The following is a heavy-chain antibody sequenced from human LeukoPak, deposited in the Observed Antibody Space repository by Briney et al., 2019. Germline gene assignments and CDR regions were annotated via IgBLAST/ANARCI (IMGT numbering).Heavy chain of an antibody. J-gene: IGHJ5*02. Sequence: GASVKVSCKASGYTFTSYGISWVRQAPGQGLEWMGWISAYNGNTNYAQKLQGRVTMTTDTSTSTAYMELRSLRSDDTAVYYCARVMATNEQNWFDPWGQGTLVTVSS. CDR2: ISAYNGNT. V-gene: IGHV1-18*01. D-gene: IGHD5-24*01. CDR3: ARVMATNEQNWFDP. CDR1: GYTFTSYG.